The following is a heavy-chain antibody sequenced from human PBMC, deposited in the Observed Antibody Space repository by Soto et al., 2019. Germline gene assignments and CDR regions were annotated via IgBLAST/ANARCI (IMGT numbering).Heavy chain of an antibody. CDR3: AMGEYIVTTIIFFSYYGMDV. J-gene: IGHJ6*02. V-gene: IGHV3-74*01. CDR2: INSDGSST. Sequence: EVQLVESGGGLVQPGGSLRLSCAASGFTFSSYWMHWVRQAPGKGLVWVSRINSDGSSTSYADSVKGRFTISRDNAKNTLYLQMNSLRAEDTAVYYCAMGEYIVTTIIFFSYYGMDVWGQGTTVTVSS. D-gene: IGHD5-12*01. CDR1: GFTFSSYW.